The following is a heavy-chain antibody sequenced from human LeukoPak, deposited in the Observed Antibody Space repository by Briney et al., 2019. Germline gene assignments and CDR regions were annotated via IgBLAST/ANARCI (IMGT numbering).Heavy chain of an antibody. Sequence: GGSLRLSWAASGFTFSSYWMHWVRQAPGKGLVWVSRINSDGSSTSYADSVKGRFTISRDNAKNTLYLQMNSLRAEDTAVYYCAREAAVGYCSSTSCSTLDYWGQGTLVTVSS. CDR2: INSDGSST. CDR1: GFTFSSYW. CDR3: AREAAVGYCSSTSCSTLDY. D-gene: IGHD2-2*02. J-gene: IGHJ4*02. V-gene: IGHV3-74*01.